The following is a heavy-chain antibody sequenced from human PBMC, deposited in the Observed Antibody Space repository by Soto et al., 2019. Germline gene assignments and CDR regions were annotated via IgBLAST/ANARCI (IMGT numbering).Heavy chain of an antibody. Sequence: NPSETLSLTCTVSGGSISSGDYYWSWIRQPPGKGLEWIGYTYYSGSTYYNPSLKSRVTISVDTSKNQFSLKLSSVTAADTAVYYCARESSSGYYGLRWFDPWGQGTLVTVSS. CDR2: TYYSGST. CDR1: GGSISSGDYY. CDR3: ARESSSGYYGLRWFDP. D-gene: IGHD3-10*01. J-gene: IGHJ5*02. V-gene: IGHV4-30-4*01.